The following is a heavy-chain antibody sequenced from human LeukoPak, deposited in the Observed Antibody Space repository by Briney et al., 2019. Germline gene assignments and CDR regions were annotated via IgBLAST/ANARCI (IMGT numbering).Heavy chain of an antibody. V-gene: IGHV3-9*01. CDR2: ISWNSGSI. J-gene: IGHJ4*02. D-gene: IGHD2-15*01. Sequence: GGSLRRSCAASGFTFDDYAMHWVRQAPGKGLEWVSGISWNSGSIGYADSVKGRFTISRDNAKNSLYLQMNSLRAEDTALYYCAKAKAGSPAPLDYWGQGTLVTVSS. CDR1: GFTFDDYA. CDR3: AKAKAGSPAPLDY.